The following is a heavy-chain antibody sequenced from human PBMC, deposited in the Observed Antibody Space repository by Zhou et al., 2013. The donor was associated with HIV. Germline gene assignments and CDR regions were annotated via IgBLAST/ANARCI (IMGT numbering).Heavy chain of an antibody. Sequence: QVQLVQSAAEVKKPGASVTVSCKASGYNFATSGITWVRQAPGQGLEWMGWINAYNGDTSYAQKFRGRVTMTTDTPTATAYMELTRLTSDDTAMYFCARVVSHIPPGAYWGQGTLVTVSS. CDR2: INAYNGDT. CDR3: ARVVSHIPPGAY. J-gene: IGHJ4*02. V-gene: IGHV1-18*01. CDR1: GYNFATSG.